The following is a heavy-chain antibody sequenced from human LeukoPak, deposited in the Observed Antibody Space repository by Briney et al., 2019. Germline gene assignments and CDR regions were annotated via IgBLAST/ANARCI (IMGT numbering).Heavy chain of an antibody. CDR1: GFTFSSYW. CDR3: ARRTPITMVRGVIPLYYFDY. D-gene: IGHD3-10*01. V-gene: IGHV3-7*04. J-gene: IGHJ4*02. Sequence: GSLRLSCAASGFTFSSYWMSWVRQAPGKGLEWVANIKQDGSEKYYVDSVKGRFTISRDNAKNSLYLQMNSLRAEDTAVSYCARRTPITMVRGVIPLYYFDYWGQGTLVTVSS. CDR2: IKQDGSEK.